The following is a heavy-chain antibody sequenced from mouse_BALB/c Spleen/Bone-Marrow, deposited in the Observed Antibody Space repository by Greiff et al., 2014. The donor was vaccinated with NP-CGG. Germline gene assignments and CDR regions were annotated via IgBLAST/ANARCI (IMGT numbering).Heavy chain of an antibody. CDR3: ARYYYGSSLFAY. V-gene: IGHV14-3*02. J-gene: IGHJ3*01. CDR2: IDPANGNT. Sequence: VHVKQSGAELVKPGASVKLSCTASGFNIKDTYMYWVKQRPEQGLEWIGRIDPANGNTKYDPKFQDKATITADTSSNTAYLQLSSLTSEDTAVYYCARYYYGSSLFAYWGQGTLVTDSA. CDR1: GFNIKDTY. D-gene: IGHD1-1*01.